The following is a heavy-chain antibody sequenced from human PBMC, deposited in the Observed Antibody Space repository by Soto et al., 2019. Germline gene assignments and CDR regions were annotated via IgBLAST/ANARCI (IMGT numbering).Heavy chain of an antibody. CDR3: ARLGPGD. CDR1: GDAFINNA. CDR2: VNPADSST. J-gene: IGHJ4*02. D-gene: IGHD7-27*01. V-gene: IGHV5-10-1*01. Sequence: GEALKISCTLSGDAFINNAISWVRQMPKKGLEWMGRVNPADSSTSYSPSFEGHVTISADSSTTTVFLQWSTLKASDSAMYYCARLGPGDWGQGTLVTVSS.